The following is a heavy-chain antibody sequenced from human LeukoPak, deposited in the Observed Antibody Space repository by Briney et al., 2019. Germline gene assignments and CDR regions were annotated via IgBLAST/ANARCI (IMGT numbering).Heavy chain of an antibody. CDR1: GGTFSGYA. CDR2: IIPIFGTA. CDR3: ARSGSGQWLVDY. Sequence: SVKVSCKASGGTFSGYAISWVRQAPGQGLEWMGGIIPIFGTANYAQKFQGRVTITADGSTSTAYMELSSLRSEDTAVYYCARSGSGQWLVDYWGQGTLVTVSS. J-gene: IGHJ4*02. D-gene: IGHD6-19*01. V-gene: IGHV1-69*13.